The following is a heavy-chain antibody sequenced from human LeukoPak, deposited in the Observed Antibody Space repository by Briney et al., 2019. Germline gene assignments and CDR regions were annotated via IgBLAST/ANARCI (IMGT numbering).Heavy chain of an antibody. D-gene: IGHD3-10*01. CDR1: GGTFSSYA. CDR3: ASDVGYGSGFNFHY. V-gene: IGHV1-69*04. CDR2: IIPILGIA. J-gene: IGHJ1*01. Sequence: SVKVSCKASGGTFSSYAISWVRQAPGQGLEWMGRIIPILGIANYAQKFQGRVTITADKSTSTAYMELSSLRSEDTAVYYCASDVGYGSGFNFHYWGQGTLVTVSS.